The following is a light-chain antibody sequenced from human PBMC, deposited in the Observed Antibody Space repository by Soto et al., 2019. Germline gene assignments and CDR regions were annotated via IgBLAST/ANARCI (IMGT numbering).Light chain of an antibody. J-gene: IGKJ4*01. Sequence: EIVLTQSPGTLSLSPGDRATLSCRASQSLSSRYLAWYRQKPGQAPRLLIYGASNRATGIPDRFSGSGSGTDFTIIISRLEPGDFAVYYCQQYSSSPPTFGGGTKVEIK. CDR1: QSLSSRY. V-gene: IGKV3-20*01. CDR3: QQYSSSPPT. CDR2: GAS.